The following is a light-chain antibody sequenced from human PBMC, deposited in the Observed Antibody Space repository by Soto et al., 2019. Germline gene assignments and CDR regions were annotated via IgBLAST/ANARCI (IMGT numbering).Light chain of an antibody. V-gene: IGLV4-69*01. CDR2: VNSDGSH. J-gene: IGLJ2*01. Sequence: QAVLTQSPSASASLGASVKLTCTLSSGHSNYAIAWHQQQPEKGPRYLMKVNSDGSHYKGDGIPDRFSGSSSGAERYLTISSLQSEDEADYYCQTWGTGGVFGGGTKLTVL. CDR3: QTWGTGGV. CDR1: SGHSNYA.